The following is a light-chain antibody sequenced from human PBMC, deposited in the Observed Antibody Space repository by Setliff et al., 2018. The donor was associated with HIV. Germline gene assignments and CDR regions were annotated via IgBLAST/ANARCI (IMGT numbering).Light chain of an antibody. CDR1: SSDVGDFNY. CDR3: TSYTSTTTLVV. Sequence: QSVLTQPASVSGSPGQSITIPCTGTSSDVGDFNYVSWYQQHPGKAPKLILYDVTNQPSGVSTRFSGSKSGSTASLTISGLQADDEADYYCTSYTSTTTLVVFGGGTKVTVL. J-gene: IGLJ2*01. CDR2: DVT. V-gene: IGLV2-14*03.